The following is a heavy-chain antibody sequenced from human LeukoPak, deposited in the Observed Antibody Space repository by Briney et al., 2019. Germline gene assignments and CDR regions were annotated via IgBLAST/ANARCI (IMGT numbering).Heavy chain of an antibody. V-gene: IGHV1-2*02. J-gene: IGHJ5*02. CDR1: GYSFTGYY. Sequence: ASVKVSCKASGYSFTGYYMHWVRQAPGQGLEWMGWINPNSGVTSYPQKFQGRVTMTRDTSISTAYTELTRLRSDDTAVYYCAREMRDYYGSGSPNWFDPWGQGTLVTVSS. CDR3: AREMRDYYGSGSPNWFDP. D-gene: IGHD3-10*01. CDR2: INPNSGVT.